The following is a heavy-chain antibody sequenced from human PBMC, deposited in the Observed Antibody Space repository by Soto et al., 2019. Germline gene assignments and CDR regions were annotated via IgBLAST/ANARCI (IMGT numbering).Heavy chain of an antibody. J-gene: IGHJ5*02. CDR3: ARAELRCPKRTCWFDP. CDR1: GGSFSGYY. CDR2: INHSGST. D-gene: IGHD4-17*01. Sequence: SETLSLTCAVYGGSFSGYYWSWIRQPPGKGLEWIGEINHSGSTNYNPSLKSRVTISVDTSKNQFSLKLSSVTAADTAVYYCARAELRCPKRTCWFDPWGQGTLVTVSS. V-gene: IGHV4-34*01.